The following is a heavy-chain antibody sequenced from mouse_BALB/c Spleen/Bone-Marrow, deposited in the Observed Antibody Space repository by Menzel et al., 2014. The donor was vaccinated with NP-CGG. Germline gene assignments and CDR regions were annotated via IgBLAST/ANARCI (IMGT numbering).Heavy chain of an antibody. J-gene: IGHJ4*01. CDR3: ARIYGNFEAMDY. V-gene: IGHV2-6-4*01. CDR1: GFSLSRYS. D-gene: IGHD2-1*01. Sequence: VMLVESGPGLVAPSQSLSITCTVSGFSLSRYSVHWVRQPPGEGLEWLGMIWGGGSTDYNSALKSRLIISKDNSKSQVFLKMNSLQTDDTAMYYCARIYGNFEAMDYWGQGTSVTVSS. CDR2: IWGGGST.